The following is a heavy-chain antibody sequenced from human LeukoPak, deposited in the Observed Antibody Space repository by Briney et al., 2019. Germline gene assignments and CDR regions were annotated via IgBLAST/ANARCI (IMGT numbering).Heavy chain of an antibody. CDR3: ARDGGTGFLDY. D-gene: IGHD3/OR15-3a*01. J-gene: IGHJ4*02. V-gene: IGHV3-7*01. CDR1: GFTFSSYW. CDR2: IKQDGSEK. Sequence: PGGSLRLSCAASGFTFSSYWMSWVRQAPGKGLEWVANIKQDGSEKYYADSVKGRFTISRDNAKNSLYLQMNSLRAEDTAVYYCARDGGTGFLDYWGQGTLVTVSS.